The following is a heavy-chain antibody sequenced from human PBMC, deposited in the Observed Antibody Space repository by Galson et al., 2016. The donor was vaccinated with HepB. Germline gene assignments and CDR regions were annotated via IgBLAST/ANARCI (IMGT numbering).Heavy chain of an antibody. J-gene: IGHJ6*02. CDR1: GYRFTSYW. CDR2: IYPGDSDT. V-gene: IGHV5-51*01. CDR3: ARVHFYYGMDV. Sequence: QSGAEVKKPGESLKISCRGPGYRFTSYWIGWVRQMPGKGLEWVGIIYPGDSDTRYSPSFQGQVTISADKSINTAYLQWSSLKDSDTAMYYCARVHFYYGMDVWGQGTTVTVSS.